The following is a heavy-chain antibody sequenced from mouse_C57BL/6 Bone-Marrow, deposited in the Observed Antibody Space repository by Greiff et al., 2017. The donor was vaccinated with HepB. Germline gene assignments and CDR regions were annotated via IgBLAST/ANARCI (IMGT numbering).Heavy chain of an antibody. CDR3: AKPLITTVVEDAMDY. Sequence: EVQLVESGGGLVKPGGSLKLSCAASGFTFSDYGMHWVRQAPEKGLEWVAYISSGSSTIYYADTVKGRFTISRDNAKNTLCLQMTSLRSEDTAMYYCAKPLITTVVEDAMDYWGQGTSVTVSS. D-gene: IGHD1-1*01. CDR2: ISSGSSTI. J-gene: IGHJ4*01. V-gene: IGHV5-17*01. CDR1: GFTFSDYG.